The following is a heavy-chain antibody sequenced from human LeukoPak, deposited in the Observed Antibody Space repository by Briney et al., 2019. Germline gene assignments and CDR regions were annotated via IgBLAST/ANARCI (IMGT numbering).Heavy chain of an antibody. CDR3: ARRGFCGGDCYSDY. J-gene: IGHJ4*02. CDR2: INHSGST. D-gene: IGHD2-21*02. CDR1: GGSFSGYY. V-gene: IGHV4-34*01. Sequence: SETLSLTCAVYGGSFSGYYWSWIRQPPGKGLEWIGEINHSGSTNYNPSLKSRVTISVDTSKNQFSLKLSSVTAADTAVYYCARRGFCGGDCYSDYWGQGTLVTVSS.